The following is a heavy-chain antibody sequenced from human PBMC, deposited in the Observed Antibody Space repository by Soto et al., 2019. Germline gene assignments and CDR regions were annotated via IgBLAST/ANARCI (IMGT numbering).Heavy chain of an antibody. V-gene: IGHV3-23*01. CDR3: ATLRWGGDAFDI. D-gene: IGHD3-16*01. J-gene: IGHJ3*02. CDR1: GFTFSSYA. CDR2: INGGGGST. Sequence: EVQLLESGGRMVQPGGSLRLSCAASGFTFSSYAMTWVRQGPGKGLEWISGINGGGGSTYYADSVKGRFTISRDNSKNTLYRQMNSLRAEDTAVYYCATLRWGGDAFDIWGQGTMVTVSS.